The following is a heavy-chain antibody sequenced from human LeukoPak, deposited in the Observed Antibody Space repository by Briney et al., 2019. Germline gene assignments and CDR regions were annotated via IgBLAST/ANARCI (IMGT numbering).Heavy chain of an antibody. J-gene: IGHJ6*03. D-gene: IGHD3-3*01. CDR2: IKQDGSEK. CDR1: GFTFSSYW. V-gene: IGHV3-7*01. CDR3: ARDIAPYDFWSGYHIYYYYYMDV. Sequence: GGSLRLSCAASGFTFSSYWPSWVRQAPGKGLEWVANIKQDGSEKYYVDSVKGRFTISRDNAKNSLYLQMNSLRAEDTAVYYWARDIAPYDFWSGYHIYYYYYMDVWGKGTTVTVSS.